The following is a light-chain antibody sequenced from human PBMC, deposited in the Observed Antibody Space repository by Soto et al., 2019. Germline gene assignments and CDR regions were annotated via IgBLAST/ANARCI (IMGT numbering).Light chain of an antibody. Sequence: QSVLTQPASVSGSPGQSITISCTGTSSDVGGYNYVSWYQQHPDKAPQLMIFDVSNRPSGISDRFSGSKSGNTASLTISGLQAEDEADYYCSSYTSPNTLVFGGGTKLTVL. V-gene: IGLV2-14*03. CDR1: SSDVGGYNY. CDR3: SSYTSPNTLV. CDR2: DVS. J-gene: IGLJ3*02.